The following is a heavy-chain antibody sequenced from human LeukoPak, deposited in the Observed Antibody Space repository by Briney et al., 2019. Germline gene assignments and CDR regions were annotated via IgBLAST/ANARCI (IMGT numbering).Heavy chain of an antibody. V-gene: IGHV1-2*04. Sequence: ASVKVSCKASGYTFTGYCMHWVRQAPGQGLEWMGWINPNSGGTNYAQKFQGWVTMTRDTSISTAYMELSRLRSDDTAVYYCARGGGESSGWPYYFDYWGQGTLVTVSS. CDR3: ARGGGESSGWPYYFDY. CDR2: INPNSGGT. J-gene: IGHJ4*02. CDR1: GYTFTGYC. D-gene: IGHD6-19*01.